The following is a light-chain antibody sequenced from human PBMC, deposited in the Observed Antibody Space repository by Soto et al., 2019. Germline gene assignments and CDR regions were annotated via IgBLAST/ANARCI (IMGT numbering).Light chain of an antibody. CDR2: SNK. CDR3: AAWDDSLNAVV. CDR1: SSNIGSNT. V-gene: IGLV1-44*01. Sequence: QSVLTQPPSASGTPGQRVTISCSGSSSNIGSNTVNWYQQVPGTAPNLLIYSNKQRPSGVPDRFSGSKSGTSASLAISGLQAEEEADYYCAAWDDSLNAVVFGGGTKLTVL. J-gene: IGLJ2*01.